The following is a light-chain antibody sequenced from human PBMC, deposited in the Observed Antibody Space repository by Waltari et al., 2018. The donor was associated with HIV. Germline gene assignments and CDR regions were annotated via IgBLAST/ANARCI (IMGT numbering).Light chain of an antibody. CDR3: QQSYRTPPYA. CDR2: DIT. V-gene: IGKV1-39*01. J-gene: IGKJ2*01. Sequence: DIQLTQSPSSLSASVGDRVTITCRASQTMNNYLNWYQQKPGRAPKLLIYDITNLESGVPSRFSGSGSGTDFTLTISGLQPEDFATYYCQQSYRTPPYAFGQGTKLEIK. CDR1: QTMNNY.